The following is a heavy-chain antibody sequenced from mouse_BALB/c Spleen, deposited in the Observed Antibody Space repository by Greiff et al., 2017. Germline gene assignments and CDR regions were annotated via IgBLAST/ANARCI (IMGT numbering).Heavy chain of an antibody. CDR2: IWAGGST. Sequence: VQGVESGPGLVAPSQSLSITCTVSGFSLTSYGVHWVRQPPGKGLEWLGVIWAGGSTNYNSALMSRLSISKDNSKSQVFLKMNSLQTDDTAMYYCAREEDYYGYSDYWGQGTTLTVSS. CDR1: GFSLTSYG. V-gene: IGHV2-9*02. D-gene: IGHD1-1*01. CDR3: AREEDYYGYSDY. J-gene: IGHJ2*01.